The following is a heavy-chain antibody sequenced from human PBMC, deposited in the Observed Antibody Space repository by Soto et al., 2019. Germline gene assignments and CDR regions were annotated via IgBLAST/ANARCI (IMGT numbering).Heavy chain of an antibody. CDR3: ARGGYDHLMVVDY. CDR1: GYSFTSYA. CDR2: INGGHGNT. V-gene: IGHV1-3*01. D-gene: IGHD5-12*01. Sequence: QVQLVQSGAEVKKPGASVKVSCKASGYSFTSYAVHWVRQAPGQRLEWMGWINGGHGNTKYSQKFQGRVTITRDTFASTAYMELSSLRSEDTAVYYWARGGYDHLMVVDYWGQRTLVTVSS. J-gene: IGHJ4*02.